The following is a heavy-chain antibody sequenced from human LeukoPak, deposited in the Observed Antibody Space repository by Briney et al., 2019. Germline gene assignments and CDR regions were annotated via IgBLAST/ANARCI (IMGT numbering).Heavy chain of an antibody. CDR3: ARAYEGGGYCSSTSCYNYYFDY. D-gene: IGHD2-2*02. Sequence: SETLSLTCTVSGGSISSGGYYWSWIRQHPGKGLEWIGYIYYSGSTYYNPSLKSRVTISVDTSKNQFSLKLSSVTAADTAVYYCARAYEGGGYCSSTSCYNYYFDYWGQGTLVTVSS. V-gene: IGHV4-31*03. CDR1: GGSISSGGYY. CDR2: IYYSGST. J-gene: IGHJ4*02.